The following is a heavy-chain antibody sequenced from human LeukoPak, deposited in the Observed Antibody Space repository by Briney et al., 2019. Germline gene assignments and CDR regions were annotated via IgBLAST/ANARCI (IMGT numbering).Heavy chain of an antibody. D-gene: IGHD3-10*01. CDR1: GFPLCICS. J-gene: IGHJ1*01. V-gene: IGHV3-21*04. CDR2: ISSSSSYI. Sequence: PGGSLRLSCAASGFPLCICSMNCVRAGPGGGVECVSYISSSSSYIYYPDSVKGRFTIYTDNANNSLYLQMNSLRAEDTALYYCAKDKLDYYYGSGSYFTPSAEYFQHWGQGTLVTVSP. CDR3: AKDKLDYYYGSGSYFTPSAEYFQH.